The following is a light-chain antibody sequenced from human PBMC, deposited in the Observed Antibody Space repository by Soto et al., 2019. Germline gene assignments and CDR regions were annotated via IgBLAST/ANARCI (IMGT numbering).Light chain of an antibody. CDR3: ASYTNNSTNV. J-gene: IGLJ1*01. CDR1: SSDVGNYIY. CDR2: EVS. Sequence: QSALAPPASVSGSPGQSITISCTGTSSDVGNYIYVFWFQQHPGKAPKLIISEVSNRPSGVSSRFSGSKSGNTASLTISGVQAEDEAHYYCASYTNNSTNVF. V-gene: IGLV2-14*01.